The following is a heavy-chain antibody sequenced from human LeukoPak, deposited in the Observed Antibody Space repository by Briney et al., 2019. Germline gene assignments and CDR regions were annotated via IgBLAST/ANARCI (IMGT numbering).Heavy chain of an antibody. CDR1: GFTFSDYY. D-gene: IGHD3-3*01. V-gene: IGHV3-23*01. J-gene: IGHJ4*02. CDR2: ISGGGGST. CDR3: AKVSLRFLEWLPNGFDY. Sequence: GGSLRLSCAASGFTFSDYYMSWIRQAPGKGLEWVSAISGGGGSTYYADSVKGRFTISRDNSKNTLYLQMNSLRAEDTAVYYCAKVSLRFLEWLPNGFDYWGQGTLVTVSS.